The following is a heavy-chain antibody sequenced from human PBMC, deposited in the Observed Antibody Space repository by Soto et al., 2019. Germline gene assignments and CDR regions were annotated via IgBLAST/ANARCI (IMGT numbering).Heavy chain of an antibody. Sequence: PSETLSLTCAVSGYSISSGYYWGWIRQPPGKGLEWIGSIYHSGSTYYNPSLKSRVTISVDTSKNQFSLKLSSVTAADTAVYYCARDPGKKYSSGWYVYCYGMDVWGQGTTGTVS. CDR2: IYHSGST. J-gene: IGHJ6*02. D-gene: IGHD6-19*01. V-gene: IGHV4-38-2*02. CDR3: ARDPGKKYSSGWYVYCYGMDV. CDR1: GYSISSGYY.